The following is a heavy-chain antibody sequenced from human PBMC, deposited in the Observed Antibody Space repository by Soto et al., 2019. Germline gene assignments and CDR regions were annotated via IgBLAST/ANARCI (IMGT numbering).Heavy chain of an antibody. Sequence: GGSLRLSCAASGFTFTRYRMNWVRQAPGKGLEWVSSISSTTNYIYYGDSMKGRFTISRDNAKNSLYLEINSLRAEDTAVYYCARESEDLTSNFDYWVQGTLVTVSS. CDR2: ISSTTNYI. CDR3: ARESEDLTSNFDY. V-gene: IGHV3-21*06. CDR1: GFTFTRYR. J-gene: IGHJ4*02.